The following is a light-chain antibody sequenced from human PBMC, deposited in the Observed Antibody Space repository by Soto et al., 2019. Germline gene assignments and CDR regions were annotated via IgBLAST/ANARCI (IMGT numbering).Light chain of an antibody. V-gene: IGKV3-15*01. Sequence: EIVMTQSPATLSVSPGERATLSCSASQSVSSNLAWYQQKPGQAPRLLIYSASTRATDIPARFSGSGSGTEFTLTISSLQSEDFVVYYCQQYNNWPPLTFGGGTKVEIK. CDR1: QSVSSN. J-gene: IGKJ4*01. CDR2: SAS. CDR3: QQYNNWPPLT.